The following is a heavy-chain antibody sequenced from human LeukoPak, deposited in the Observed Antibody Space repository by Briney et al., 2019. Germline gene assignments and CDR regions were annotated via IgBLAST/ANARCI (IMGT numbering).Heavy chain of an antibody. CDR3: ARDVYGGNSADYFDN. CDR2: ISSTSWHI. Sequence: GGSLRLSCVASGFTFSIYSMNWVRQAPGKGLEWVSSISSTSWHIHYVDSVQGRFTISRDNTKNSLYLQMNSLRAEDTAVSYCARDVYGGNSADYFDNWGQGTLVTVSS. D-gene: IGHD4-23*01. CDR1: GFTFSIYS. J-gene: IGHJ4*02. V-gene: IGHV3-21*01.